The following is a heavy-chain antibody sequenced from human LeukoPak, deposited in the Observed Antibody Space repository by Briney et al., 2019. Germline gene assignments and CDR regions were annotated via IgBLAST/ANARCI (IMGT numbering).Heavy chain of an antibody. D-gene: IGHD2-2*01. CDR2: ISAYNGNT. Sequence: ASVKVSCKASGYTFTSYGISWVRQAPGQGLEWMGWISAYNGNTNYAQKLQGRVTMTTDTSTSTAYMELRSLRSDDTAVYYCARWYCSSTSCYSRYYYMDVWGKGTTVTVSS. J-gene: IGHJ6*03. CDR1: GYTFTSYG. V-gene: IGHV1-18*01. CDR3: ARWYCSSTSCYSRYYYMDV.